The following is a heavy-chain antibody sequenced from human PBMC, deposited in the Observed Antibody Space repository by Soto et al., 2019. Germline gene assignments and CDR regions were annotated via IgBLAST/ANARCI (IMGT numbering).Heavy chain of an antibody. D-gene: IGHD2-15*01. V-gene: IGHV4-34*01. CDR3: ATTTGGYCSGGNCYSDDAFDI. CDR1: GGSFSGYY. Sequence: PSETLSLTCAVYGGSFSGYYWSWIRQPPGKGLEWIGEINHSGSTNYNPSLKSRVTISVDTSKNQFSLRLSSVTAADTAVYYCATTTGGYCSGGNCYSDDAFDIWGQGTMVTV. J-gene: IGHJ3*02. CDR2: INHSGST.